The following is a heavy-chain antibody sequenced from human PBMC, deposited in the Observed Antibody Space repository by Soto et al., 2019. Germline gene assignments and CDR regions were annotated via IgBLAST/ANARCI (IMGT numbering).Heavy chain of an antibody. CDR1: GGSISSGGYY. Sequence: SETLSLTCTVSGGSISSGGYYWSWICQHPGKGLEWIGYIYYSGSTYYNPSLKSRVTISVDTSKNQFSLKLSSVTAADTAVYYCASCLGELSPFAFDIWGQGTMVTVSS. CDR3: ASCLGELSPFAFDI. D-gene: IGHD3-16*02. V-gene: IGHV4-31*03. CDR2: IYYSGST. J-gene: IGHJ3*02.